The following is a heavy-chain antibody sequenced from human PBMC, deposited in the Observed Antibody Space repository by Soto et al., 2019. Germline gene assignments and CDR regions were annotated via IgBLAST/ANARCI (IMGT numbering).Heavy chain of an antibody. V-gene: IGHV4-39*01. D-gene: IGHD6-19*01. CDR2: IYYSGST. J-gene: IGHJ5*02. CDR3: ARHYSSGSRNWFDP. CDR1: GGSINSSSYF. Sequence: SETLSLTCSVSGGSINSSSYFWGWVRQPPGKGLEWIGSIYYSGSTYYNPSLRSRVTISVDTSKNRFSLKLSSVTAADTAVFYCARHYSSGSRNWFDPWGQGTLVTVSS.